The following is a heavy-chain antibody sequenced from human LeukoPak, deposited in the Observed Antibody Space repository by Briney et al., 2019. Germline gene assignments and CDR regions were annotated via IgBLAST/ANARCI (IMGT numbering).Heavy chain of an antibody. Sequence: SETLSLTCTVSGGSISSYYWSWIRQPPGKGLEWIGYIYYSGNTNYNPSLKSRVTISVDTSKNQFSLKLSSVTAADTAVYYCARLDGSGSYYNFDYWGQGTLVTVSS. CDR2: IYYSGNT. D-gene: IGHD3-10*01. CDR1: GGSISSYY. CDR3: ARLDGSGSYYNFDY. V-gene: IGHV4-59*08. J-gene: IGHJ4*02.